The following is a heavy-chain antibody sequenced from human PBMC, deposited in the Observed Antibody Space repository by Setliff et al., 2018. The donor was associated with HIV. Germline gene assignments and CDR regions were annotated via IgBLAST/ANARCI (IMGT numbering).Heavy chain of an antibody. CDR3: ARVRLYNSALDY. J-gene: IGHJ4*02. Sequence: GGSLRLSCAASGFTVSTYYMSWVRQAPGKGLEWVSTIYSGGSTYHADSVKGRFTLSRDTSKNTLSLQMNTRRPEDTAVYFCARVRLYNSALDYWGQGTLVTVSS. CDR2: IYSGGST. CDR1: GFTVSTYY. V-gene: IGHV3-66*02. D-gene: IGHD3-22*01.